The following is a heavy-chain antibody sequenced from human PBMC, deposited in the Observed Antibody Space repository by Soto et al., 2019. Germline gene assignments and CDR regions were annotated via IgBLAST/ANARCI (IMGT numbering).Heavy chain of an antibody. CDR2: INSGGSRT. J-gene: IGHJ6*03. CDR1: GFTFSNNW. CDR3: ARGPPINYYMDV. Sequence: PGGSLRLSCAASGFTFSNNWMHWVRQAPGRGLVWVSRINSGGSRTTYADAVKGRFTISRDNAKNTLYLQMNSLRAEDTAVYYCARGPPINYYMDVCGKGTTVTVSS. V-gene: IGHV3-74*01.